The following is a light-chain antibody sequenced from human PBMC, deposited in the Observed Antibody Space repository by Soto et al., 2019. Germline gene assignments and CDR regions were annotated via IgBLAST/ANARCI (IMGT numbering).Light chain of an antibody. Sequence: DIQMTQSPSSLSASVRDRVTITCRASQSTSSYLNWYQKKPGRAPKLLIYAASSLQSGVPSRFRGSGSGTDFTFTISRLQPEDIATYYCQQYENLPTFGQGTRLEIK. J-gene: IGKJ5*01. CDR3: QQYENLPT. V-gene: IGKV1-33*01. CDR1: QSTSSY. CDR2: AAS.